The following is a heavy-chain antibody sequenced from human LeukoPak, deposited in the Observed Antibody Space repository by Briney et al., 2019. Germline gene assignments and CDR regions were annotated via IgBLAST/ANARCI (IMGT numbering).Heavy chain of an antibody. CDR2: ISSSSSTI. Sequence: RPGGSLRLSRAASGFTFSDSYMSWIRQAPGKGLEYISYISSSSSTIYYADSVKGRFTLSRDNAKNSLSLEMNSLRAEDTAVYYCARGKYSFDYWGQGTLVTVSS. CDR3: ARGKYSFDY. J-gene: IGHJ4*02. V-gene: IGHV3-11*01. CDR1: GFTFSDSY.